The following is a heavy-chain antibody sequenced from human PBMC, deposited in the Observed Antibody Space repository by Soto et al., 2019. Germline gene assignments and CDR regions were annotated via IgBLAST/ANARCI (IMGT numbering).Heavy chain of an antibody. CDR3: AKDYSGYDSFDY. Sequence: EVRLLESGGGLVQPGGSLRLSCAASGFTFSSYAMSWVRQAPGKGLEWVSAISGSGGSTYYADSVKGRFTISRDNSKTTVYLQMNSLRAEATAVYYCAKDYSGYDSFDYWGQGTLVTVSS. CDR1: GFTFSSYA. D-gene: IGHD5-12*01. J-gene: IGHJ4*02. V-gene: IGHV3-23*01. CDR2: ISGSGGST.